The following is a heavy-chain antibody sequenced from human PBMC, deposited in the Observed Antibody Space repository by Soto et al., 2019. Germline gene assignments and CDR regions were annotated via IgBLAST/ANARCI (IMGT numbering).Heavy chain of an antibody. CDR2: IYYSGST. CDR3: ARVGRLGYYYGMDG. CDR1: GGSISSYY. D-gene: IGHD3-16*01. Sequence: PSETLSLTCTVSGGSISSYYWSWIRQPPGKGLEWIGYIYYSGSTNYNPSLKSRVTISVDTSKNQFSLKLSSVTAADTAVYYCARVGRLGYYYGMDGWGQGTTV. J-gene: IGHJ6*02. V-gene: IGHV4-59*01.